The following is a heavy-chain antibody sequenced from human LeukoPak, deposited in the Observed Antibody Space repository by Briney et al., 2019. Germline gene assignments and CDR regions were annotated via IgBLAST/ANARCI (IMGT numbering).Heavy chain of an antibody. Sequence: GGSLRLSCAASGFTFSSYAMSWVRQAPGKGLEWVSAISGSGGSTYYADSVKGRFTISRDNSKNTLYLQMNGLRGEDTAVYYCARGAPRNYDFWSGPFDYWGQGSLVTVSS. D-gene: IGHD3-3*01. CDR2: ISGSGGST. CDR1: GFTFSSYA. J-gene: IGHJ4*02. CDR3: ARGAPRNYDFWSGPFDY. V-gene: IGHV3-23*01.